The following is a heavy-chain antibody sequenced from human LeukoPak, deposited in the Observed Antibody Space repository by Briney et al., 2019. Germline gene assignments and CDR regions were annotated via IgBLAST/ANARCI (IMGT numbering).Heavy chain of an antibody. Sequence: SETLSLTCNVSGDSMSLYYWSWIRQPPEKGLEWIGEINHSGSTNYNPSLKSRVTISVDTSKNQFSLKLSSVTAADTAVYYCARHLRAATYWGQGTLVTVSS. CDR2: INHSGST. CDR3: ARHLRAATY. CDR1: GDSMSLYY. V-gene: IGHV4-34*01. D-gene: IGHD6-13*01. J-gene: IGHJ4*02.